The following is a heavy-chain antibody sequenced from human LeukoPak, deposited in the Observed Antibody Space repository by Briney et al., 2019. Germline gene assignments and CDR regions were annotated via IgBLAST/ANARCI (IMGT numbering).Heavy chain of an antibody. Sequence: GESLRLSCAASGFTFNTYAMHWVRQAPGKGLEWVSIISTSGDTTYYAGSVKGRFTISRDNSKNTLFLQMNSLRAEDTAVYYCARGSPLSYYFDYWGQGTLVTVSS. CDR3: ARGSPLSYYFDY. J-gene: IGHJ4*02. V-gene: IGHV3-23*01. CDR2: ISTSGDTT. D-gene: IGHD2/OR15-2a*01. CDR1: GFTFNTYA.